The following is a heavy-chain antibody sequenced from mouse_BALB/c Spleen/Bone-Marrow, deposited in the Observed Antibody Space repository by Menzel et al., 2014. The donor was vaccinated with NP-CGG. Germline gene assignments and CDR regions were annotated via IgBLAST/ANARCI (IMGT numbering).Heavy chain of an antibody. D-gene: IGHD2-12*01. V-gene: IGHV4-1*02. CDR2: INPESSTI. CDR1: GFDFRRYW. J-gene: IGHJ2*01. Sequence: EVNLVESGGGLVQPGGSLKLSCAASGFDFRRYWMSWVRQAPGKGLEWIGEINPESSTINYTPSLKDKFIISRDNAKNTLCLQMSKMRSEDTALYYCARLSYYRYFVDWGQGTTLTVSS. CDR3: ARLSYYRYFVD.